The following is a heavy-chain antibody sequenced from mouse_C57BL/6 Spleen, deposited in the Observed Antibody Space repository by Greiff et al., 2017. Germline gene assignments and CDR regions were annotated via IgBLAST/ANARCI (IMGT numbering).Heavy chain of an antibody. CDR1: GFTFSSYG. Sequence: EVMLVESGGDLVKPGGSLKLSCAASGFTFSSYGMSWVRQTPDKRLEWVATISSGGSYTYYPDSVKGRFTISSDNAKNTLYLQMSSLKSEDTAMYYCASGGSSSDYWGQGTTLTVSS. CDR3: ASGGSSSDY. J-gene: IGHJ2*01. V-gene: IGHV5-6*02. D-gene: IGHD1-1*01. CDR2: ISSGGSYT.